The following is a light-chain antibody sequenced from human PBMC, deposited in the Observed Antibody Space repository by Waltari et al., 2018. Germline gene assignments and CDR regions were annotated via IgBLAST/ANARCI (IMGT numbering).Light chain of an antibody. Sequence: DTQMTQSPSTLSASVGDTVTITCRASQSISSWLTWYQQKPGKAPKLLIFHASSLESGVPSRFSGGGSGVEFTLTIDSLQPDDFATYYCQQYNRFSPFGQGTNVEVK. V-gene: IGKV1-5*01. CDR2: HAS. J-gene: IGKJ1*01. CDR3: QQYNRFSP. CDR1: QSISSW.